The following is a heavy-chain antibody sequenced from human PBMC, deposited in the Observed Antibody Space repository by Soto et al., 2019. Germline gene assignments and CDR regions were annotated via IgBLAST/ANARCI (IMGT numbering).Heavy chain of an antibody. D-gene: IGHD3-16*01. Sequence: EVQLVESGGGLVQPGGSLRLSCAASGFTFSNYWMHWVRQAPGKGLMWVSRINPDGSRTTYADSVKGRFAISRDNAKHTLYLHMNSLRADDTSVDYCATVKLGSYDWFDPWGQGTLVTVSS. CDR3: ATVKLGSYDWFDP. V-gene: IGHV3-74*01. CDR1: GFTFSNYW. CDR2: INPDGSRT. J-gene: IGHJ5*02.